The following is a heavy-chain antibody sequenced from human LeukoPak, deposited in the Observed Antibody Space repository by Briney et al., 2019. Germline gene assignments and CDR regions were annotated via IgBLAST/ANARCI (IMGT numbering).Heavy chain of an antibody. CDR1: GGSISSSSYY. CDR2: IYYTGST. CDR3: ARGGLAVATIDY. D-gene: IGHD6-19*01. J-gene: IGHJ4*02. V-gene: IGHV4-39*07. Sequence: SETLSLTCTVSGGSISSSSYYWGWIRQPPGKGLEWIGSIYYTGSTYYNPSLKSRVTISVDTSKNQFSLKLSSVTAADTAVYYCARGGLAVATIDYWGQGTLVTVSS.